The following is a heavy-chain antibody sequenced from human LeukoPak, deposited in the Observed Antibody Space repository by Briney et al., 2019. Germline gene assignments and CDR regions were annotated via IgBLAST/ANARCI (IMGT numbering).Heavy chain of an antibody. J-gene: IGHJ4*02. CDR2: INNNGRDT. V-gene: IGHV3-64D*09. D-gene: IGHD2-21*01. CDR1: GFTFSSFP. Sequence: RGSLRLSCSASGFTFSSFPMHWVRQAPGKGLEYVSAINNNGRDTYYAESVRGGFTISRDNSKNTLYLQMSSLRAEDTAVYYCVKGPVRRRLDSWGQGTLVTVSS. CDR3: VKGPVRRRLDS.